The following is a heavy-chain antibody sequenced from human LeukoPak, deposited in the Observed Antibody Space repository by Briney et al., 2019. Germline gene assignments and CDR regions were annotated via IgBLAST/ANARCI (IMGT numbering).Heavy chain of an antibody. J-gene: IGHJ4*02. CDR1: GFTFSSYS. CDR3: ARHRSGWYSVGVYYFDY. V-gene: IGHV3-21*01. Sequence: PGGSLRLSCAASGFTFSSYSMDWVRQAPGKGLEWVSSISSISSYIYYADSVKGRFTISRDNAKNSLYLKMNSLRAEDTAVYYCARHRSGWYSVGVYYFDYWGQGTLVTVSS. D-gene: IGHD6-19*01. CDR2: ISSISSYI.